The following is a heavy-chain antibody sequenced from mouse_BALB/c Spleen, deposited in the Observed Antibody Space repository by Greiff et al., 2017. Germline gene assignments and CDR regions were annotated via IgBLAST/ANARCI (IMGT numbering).Heavy chain of an antibody. D-gene: IGHD2-3*01. J-gene: IGHJ4*01. CDR2: ISYSGST. CDR1: GYSITSDYA. V-gene: IGHV3-2*02. Sequence: EVMLVESGPGLVKPSQSLSLTCTVTGYSITSDYAWNWIRQFPGNKLEWMGYISYSGSTSYNPSLKSRISITRDTSKNQFFLQLNSVTTEDTATYYCARKGDGYFTTVDYAMDYWGQGTSVTVSS. CDR3: ARKGDGYFTTVDYAMDY.